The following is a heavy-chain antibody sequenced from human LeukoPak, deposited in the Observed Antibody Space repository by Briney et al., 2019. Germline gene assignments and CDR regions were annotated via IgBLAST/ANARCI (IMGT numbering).Heavy chain of an antibody. CDR2: IIPILGIA. CDR1: GGTFSSYA. CDR3: AREHYYDKALRHYGMDV. D-gene: IGHD3-22*01. V-gene: IGHV1-69*04. Sequence: SVKVSCKASGGTFSSYAISWVRQAPGQGLEWMGRIIPILGIANYAQKFQGRVTITADKSTSTAYMELSSLRSEDTAVYYCAREHYYDKALRHYGMDVWGQGTTVTVSS. J-gene: IGHJ6*02.